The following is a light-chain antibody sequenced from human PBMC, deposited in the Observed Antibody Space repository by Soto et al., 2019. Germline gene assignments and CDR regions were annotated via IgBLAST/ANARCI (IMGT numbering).Light chain of an antibody. J-gene: IGKJ4*01. V-gene: IGKV3-15*01. CDR2: GAS. Sequence: EIVMTQSPATLSVSPGERATLSCRASQSVSSNLAWYQQKPGQAPRLLIYGASTRATGIPARFGGSGYGTEFTLTISSLQSEDFAVYYCQQYNNLPPLTFGGGTKVEIK. CDR3: QQYNNLPPLT. CDR1: QSVSSN.